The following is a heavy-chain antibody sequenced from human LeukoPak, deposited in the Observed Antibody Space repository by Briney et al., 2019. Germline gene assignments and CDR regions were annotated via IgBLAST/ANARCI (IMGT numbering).Heavy chain of an antibody. V-gene: IGHV3-7*01. Sequence: GGSLRLSCAASGFTFSSCWMSWVRQAPGKGLEWVANIKQDGSEKYYVDSMKGRFTISRDNAKNSLYLQMNSLRAEDTAVYYCAAGGDAFDIWGQGTMVTVSS. CDR1: GFTFSSCW. CDR2: IKQDGSEK. D-gene: IGHD3-16*01. CDR3: AAGGDAFDI. J-gene: IGHJ3*02.